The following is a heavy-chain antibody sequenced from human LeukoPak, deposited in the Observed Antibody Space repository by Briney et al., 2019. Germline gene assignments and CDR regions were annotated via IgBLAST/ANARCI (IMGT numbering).Heavy chain of an antibody. V-gene: IGHV3-23*01. CDR1: GFTFSSYA. Sequence: GGSLRLSCAASGFTFSSYAMSWVRQAPGKGLEWVSAISGSGGSTYYADSVKGRFTISRDNAKNSLYLQMNSLRAEDTALYYCAKGLDYYDSSGQEGLDYWGQGTLVTVSS. J-gene: IGHJ4*02. D-gene: IGHD3-22*01. CDR3: AKGLDYYDSSGQEGLDY. CDR2: ISGSGGST.